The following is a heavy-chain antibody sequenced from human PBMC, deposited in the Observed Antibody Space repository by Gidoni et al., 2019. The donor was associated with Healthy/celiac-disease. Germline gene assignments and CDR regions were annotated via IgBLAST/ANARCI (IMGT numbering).Heavy chain of an antibody. CDR1: GGSIRSGSYY. CDR2: IYTSGST. D-gene: IGHD3-10*01. J-gene: IGHJ6*02. Sequence: QVQLQESGPGLVKPSQTLSLTCTVSGGSIRSGSYYWSWLRQPARKGLEWIGRIYTSGSTNYNPSLKSRVTISVDTSKNQFSLKLSSVTAADTAVYYCARGMVRGVNSMDVWGQGTTVTVSS. V-gene: IGHV4-61*02. CDR3: ARGMVRGVNSMDV.